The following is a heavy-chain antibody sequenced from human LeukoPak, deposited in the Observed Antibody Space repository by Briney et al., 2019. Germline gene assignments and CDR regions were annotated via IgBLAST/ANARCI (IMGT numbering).Heavy chain of an antibody. CDR2: INPNSGGT. D-gene: IGHD2-8*01. CDR1: GYTFTGYY. J-gene: IGHJ3*02. Sequence: ASVKVSCKASGYTFTGYYMHWVRQAPGQGLEWMGWINPNSGGTNYAQKFQGRVTVTRDTSISTAYMKLSRLRSDDTAVYYCARDRNAIDAFDIWGQGTMVTVSS. CDR3: ARDRNAIDAFDI. V-gene: IGHV1-2*02.